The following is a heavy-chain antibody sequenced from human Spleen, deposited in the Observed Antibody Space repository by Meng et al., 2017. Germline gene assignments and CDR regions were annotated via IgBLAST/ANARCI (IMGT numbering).Heavy chain of an antibody. V-gene: IGHV4-34*01. D-gene: IGHD4-11*01. CDR3: ARGPTTMAHDFDY. CDR1: GGSFSDYY. Sequence: QVQLKQWCAGLLKPSETLSLACVVSGGSFSDYYWSWTRQPPGKGLEWIGEINHRGNTNYNPSLESRATISVDTSQNNLSLKLSSVTAADSAVYYCARGPTTMAHDFDYWGQGTLVTVSS. CDR2: INHRGNT. J-gene: IGHJ4*02.